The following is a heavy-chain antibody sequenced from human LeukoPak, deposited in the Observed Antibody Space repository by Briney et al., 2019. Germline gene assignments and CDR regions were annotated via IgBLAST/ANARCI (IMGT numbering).Heavy chain of an antibody. Sequence: PGGSLRLSCAASGLTYTNYAMTWVRQAPGKGLEWVSGISGSGGSTYFADSVKGRFTISRDNSKNTLNLQMNSLRAEDTAVYYCVKRSNVNFCRGGRCFQNSYYHGMDVWGQGTTVTVSS. D-gene: IGHD2-15*01. V-gene: IGHV3-23*01. CDR1: GLTYTNYA. CDR3: VKRSNVNFCRGGRCFQNSYYHGMDV. J-gene: IGHJ6*02. CDR2: ISGSGGST.